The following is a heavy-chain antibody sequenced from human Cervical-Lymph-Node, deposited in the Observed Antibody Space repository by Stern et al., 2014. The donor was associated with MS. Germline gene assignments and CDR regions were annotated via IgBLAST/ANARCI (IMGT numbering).Heavy chain of an antibody. V-gene: IGHV1-69*01. J-gene: IGHJ6*02. CDR1: GGTFRSYA. D-gene: IGHD1-7*01. CDR3: SRVRELGMDV. Sequence: QVQLVQSGAEVKKPGSSVKVSCKASGGTFRSYAISWVRQAPGQGLEWMGGIIAIFGTANYAQKFQGRLTITADESTSTAFMELRSLRSEDTAVYYCSRVRELGMDVWGQGTTVTVSS. CDR2: IIAIFGTA.